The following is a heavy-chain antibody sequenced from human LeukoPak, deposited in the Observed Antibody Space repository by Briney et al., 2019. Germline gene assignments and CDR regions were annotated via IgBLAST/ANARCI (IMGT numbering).Heavy chain of an antibody. V-gene: IGHV1-2*02. CDR2: INPDTGRT. J-gene: IGHJ4*02. CDR1: GYTFNGFY. CDR3: ARDAFNYGQFDG. Sequence: RASVSVSCKASGYTFNGFYIHWVRQAPGQGLEWMGWINPDTGRTNYAQKFQGRVTMTRDTSITTVYMELSRLRSDDTAVYYCARDAFNYGQFDGRGQTAPVTVSS. D-gene: IGHD5-24*01.